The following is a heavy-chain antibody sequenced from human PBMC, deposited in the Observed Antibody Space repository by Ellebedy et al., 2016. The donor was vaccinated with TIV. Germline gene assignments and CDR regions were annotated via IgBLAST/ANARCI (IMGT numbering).Heavy chain of an antibody. J-gene: IGHJ4*02. CDR2: IYYSGST. V-gene: IGHV4-59*08. D-gene: IGHD4-17*01. CDR1: GGSISSYY. CDR3: ARHQDYGDYGPYFDY. Sequence: SETLSLXCTVSGGSISSYYWSWIRQPPGKGLEWIGYIYYSGSTNYNPSLKSRVTISVDTSKNQFSLKLSSVTAADTAVYYCARHQDYGDYGPYFDYWGQGTLVTVSS.